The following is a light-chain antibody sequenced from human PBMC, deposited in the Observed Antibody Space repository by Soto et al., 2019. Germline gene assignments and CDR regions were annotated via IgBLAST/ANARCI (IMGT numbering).Light chain of an antibody. CDR3: QRYGSSPPT. V-gene: IGKV3-20*01. CDR2: GAS. J-gene: IGKJ2*01. CDR1: PSVSSSY. Sequence: PGERVTLSCRASPSVSSSYLAWYQQKPGQAPRLLFYGASRRATGIPDRFSGGQSGTDFTLTVSRLEPEDLAVYFCQRYGSSPPTFGQGTKLAIK.